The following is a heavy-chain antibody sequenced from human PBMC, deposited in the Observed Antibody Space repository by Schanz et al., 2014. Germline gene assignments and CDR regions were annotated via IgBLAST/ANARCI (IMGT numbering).Heavy chain of an antibody. CDR1: GFTFSDYY. D-gene: IGHD6-13*01. Sequence: PGGSLRLSCAASGFTFSDYYMSWIRQAPGKGLEWVSYISGTTTYTNYADSVKGRFTISRDNAKNSLYLQMNSLRAEDTAVYYCAREQIMAAAGLVDYWGQGTLVTVSS. CDR3: AREQIMAAAGLVDY. CDR2: ISGTTTYT. V-gene: IGHV3-11*05. J-gene: IGHJ4*02.